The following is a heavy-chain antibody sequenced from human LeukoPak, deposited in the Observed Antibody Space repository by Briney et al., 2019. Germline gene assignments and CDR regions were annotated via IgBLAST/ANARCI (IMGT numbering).Heavy chain of an antibody. CDR3: AKHVLRFLEWVPIDAFDI. D-gene: IGHD3-3*01. CDR2: ISGSGGST. CDR1: GFTFSSYA. J-gene: IGHJ3*02. V-gene: IGHV3-23*01. Sequence: GGSLRLSCAASGFTFSSYAMSWVRQAPGKGLEWVSAISGSGGSTYYADSVKGRFTISRDNSKNTLYLQMNSLRAEDTAVYYCAKHVLRFLEWVPIDAFDIWGQGTMVTVSS.